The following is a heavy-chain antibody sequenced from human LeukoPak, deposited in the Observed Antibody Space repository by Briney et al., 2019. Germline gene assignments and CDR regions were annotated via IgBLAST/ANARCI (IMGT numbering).Heavy chain of an antibody. CDR3: AGGFGFLIES. CDR1: GFTFSSYY. CDR2: IKQDGSEK. Sequence: GGSLRLSCAASGFTFSSYYMAWVRQAPGEGLEWVANIKQDGSEKYYVGSVKGRFTISRDNAKNSLYLQLNSLRVEDTAVYFCAGGFGFLIESWGQGTLVTVSS. D-gene: IGHD3-16*01. V-gene: IGHV3-7*04. J-gene: IGHJ4*02.